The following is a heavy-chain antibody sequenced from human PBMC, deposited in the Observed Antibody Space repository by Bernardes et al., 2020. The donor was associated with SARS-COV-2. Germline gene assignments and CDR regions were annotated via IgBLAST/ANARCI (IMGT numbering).Heavy chain of an antibody. Sequence: SETLSLTCTVSGGSISSYYWSWIRQPAGKGLEWIGRIYTSGSTNYNPSLKSRVTMSVDTSKNQFSLKLSSVTAADTAVYYCARDYTGYCSSTSCLYYYYYYMDVWGKGTTVTVSS. CDR3: ARDYTGYCSSTSCLYYYYYYMDV. D-gene: IGHD2-2*01. V-gene: IGHV4-4*07. CDR2: IYTSGST. J-gene: IGHJ6*03. CDR1: GGSISSYY.